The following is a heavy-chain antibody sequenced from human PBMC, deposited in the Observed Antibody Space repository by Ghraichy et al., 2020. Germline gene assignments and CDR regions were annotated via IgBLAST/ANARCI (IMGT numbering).Heavy chain of an antibody. CDR1: VGSISSSNYY. Sequence: SETLSLTCTVSVGSISSSNYYWGWIRQPPGKGLEWIGSIYYSGSTYYSPSLKHRVTISVDTSKNQFSLRLSSVTTADTAVYYCTKTYYDILTASFDPWGQGTLVTVSS. J-gene: IGHJ5*02. V-gene: IGHV4-39*01. D-gene: IGHD3-9*01. CDR3: TKTYYDILTASFDP. CDR2: IYYSGST.